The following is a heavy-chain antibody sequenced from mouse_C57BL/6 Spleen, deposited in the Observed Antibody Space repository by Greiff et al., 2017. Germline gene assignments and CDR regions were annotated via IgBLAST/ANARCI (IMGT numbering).Heavy chain of an antibody. CDR1: GYTFTDYN. D-gene: IGHD1-1*01. CDR3: ARRTTVVASFDY. V-gene: IGHV1-18*01. Sequence: VQLQQSGPELVKPGASVKIPCKASGYTFTDYNMDWVKQSHGKSLEWIGDINPNNGGTIYNQKFKGKATLTVDKSSSTAYMELRSLTSEDTAVYYCARRTTVVASFDYRGQGTTLTVSS. CDR2: INPNNGGT. J-gene: IGHJ2*01.